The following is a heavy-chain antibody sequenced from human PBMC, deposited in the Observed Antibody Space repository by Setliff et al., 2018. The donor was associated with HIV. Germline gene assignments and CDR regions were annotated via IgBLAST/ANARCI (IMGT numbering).Heavy chain of an antibody. CDR3: ARHRFDFGYYYYYMDV. Sequence: GGSLRLSCTASGFRFSNYAMTWVRQAPGKGLEWVATIGGVGFVSTYYADSVKGRFTISRDNSNNTLSLQMNSLRAEDTALYYCARHRFDFGYYYYYMDVWGKGITVTVS. D-gene: IGHD5-12*01. V-gene: IGHV3-23*01. CDR2: IGGVGFVST. J-gene: IGHJ6*03. CDR1: GFRFSNYA.